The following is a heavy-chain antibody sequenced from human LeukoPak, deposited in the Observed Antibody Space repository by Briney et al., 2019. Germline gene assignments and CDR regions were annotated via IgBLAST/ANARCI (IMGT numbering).Heavy chain of an antibody. D-gene: IGHD3-22*01. CDR2: IKRKTDGGTT. CDR1: GVTFSNAW. V-gene: IGHV3-15*01. J-gene: IGHJ4*02. CDR3: TTVGYDSSGFDY. Sequence: KPGGSLRLSCAASGVTFSNAWMSWVRQAPGKGLEWVGRIKRKTDGGTTDYAAPVKGRFTISRDDSKNMLYLQMNSLKNEDTAVYYCTTVGYDSSGFDYWGQGTLVTVSS.